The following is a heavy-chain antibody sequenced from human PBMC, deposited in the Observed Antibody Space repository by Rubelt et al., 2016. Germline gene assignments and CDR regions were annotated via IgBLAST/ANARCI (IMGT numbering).Heavy chain of an antibody. CDR1: GSTFTSYG. V-gene: IGHV1-18*01. D-gene: IGHD1-1*01. CDR3: ARVREGTGLDP. Sequence: QVQLVQSGAEVKKPGASVKVSCKASGSTFTSYGISWVRQAPGQGLEWLGWISAYNGNTNYAQKLQGRVTMTTDTSTSTAYMELRSRRADEAAVYYCARVREGTGLDPWGQGTLVTVSS. J-gene: IGHJ5*02. CDR2: ISAYNGNT.